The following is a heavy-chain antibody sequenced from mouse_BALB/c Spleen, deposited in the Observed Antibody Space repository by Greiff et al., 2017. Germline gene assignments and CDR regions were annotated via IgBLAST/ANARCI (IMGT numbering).Heavy chain of an antibody. CDR3: ARGGDYSMDY. CDR2: INSNGGST. J-gene: IGHJ4*01. Sequence: EVQRVESGGGLVQPGGSLKLSCAASGFTFSSYGMSWVRQTPDKRLELVATINSNGGSTYYPDSVKGRFTITRDNAKNTLYLQMSSLKSEDTAMYYCARGGDYSMDYWGQGTSVTVSS. D-gene: IGHD2-13*01. V-gene: IGHV5-6-3*01. CDR1: GFTFSSYG.